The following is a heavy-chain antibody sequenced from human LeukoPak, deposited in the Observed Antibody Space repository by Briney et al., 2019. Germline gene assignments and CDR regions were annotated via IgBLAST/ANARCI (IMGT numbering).Heavy chain of an antibody. D-gene: IGHD2-15*01. J-gene: IGHJ4*02. CDR3: VRVKGSYFDY. CDR2: ISSSSFTI. CDR1: GFTFSSYS. V-gene: IGHV3-48*01. Sequence: GGSLRLSCAASGFTFSSYSMNWVRQAPGKGLEWVSHISSSSFTIHYTDSVEGRFTVSRDNAKNSLFLQMNSPRAEDTAVYYCVRVKGSYFDYWGQGALVTVSS.